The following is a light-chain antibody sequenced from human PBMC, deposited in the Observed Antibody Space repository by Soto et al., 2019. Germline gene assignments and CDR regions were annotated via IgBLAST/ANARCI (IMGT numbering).Light chain of an antibody. CDR1: QSVRSS. CDR3: QQRSNWPGT. Sequence: EIVLTQSPATLSLSPGERATLSCRASQSVRSSLAWYQQQPGQAPRLLIYDASNRATGIPARFSGSGSGTDFTLTSSSLEPKDFAVYYCQQRSNWPGTFGQGTKVEIK. V-gene: IGKV3-11*01. J-gene: IGKJ1*01. CDR2: DAS.